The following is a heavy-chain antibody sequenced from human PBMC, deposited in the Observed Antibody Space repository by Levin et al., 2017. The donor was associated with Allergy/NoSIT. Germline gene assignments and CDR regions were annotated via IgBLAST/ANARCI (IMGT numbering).Heavy chain of an antibody. Sequence: GGSLRLSCAASGFTFSSYWMSWVRQAPGKGLEWVANIKQDGSEKYYVDSVKGRFTISRDNAKNSLYLQMNSLRAEDTAVYYCARDTYGGNSGSAFDIWGQGTMVTVSS. V-gene: IGHV3-7*01. CDR2: IKQDGSEK. CDR3: ARDTYGGNSGSAFDI. D-gene: IGHD4-23*01. CDR1: GFTFSSYW. J-gene: IGHJ3*02.